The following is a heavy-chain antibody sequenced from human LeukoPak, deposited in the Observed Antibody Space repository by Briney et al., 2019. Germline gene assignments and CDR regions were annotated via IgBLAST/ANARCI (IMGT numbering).Heavy chain of an antibody. CDR1: GLIFSTYW. CDR3: VRESFSRGDFN. CDR2: IRYDGNEI. Sequence: GGSLRLSCAASGLIFSTYWMTWVRQAPGKGLQWVATIRYDGNEIFYLDSVRGRFTVSRDNAMNSLYLQMNGLTAEDTAVYYCVRESFSRGDFNWGQGTLVSVSS. V-gene: IGHV3-7*01. D-gene: IGHD7-27*01. J-gene: IGHJ4*02.